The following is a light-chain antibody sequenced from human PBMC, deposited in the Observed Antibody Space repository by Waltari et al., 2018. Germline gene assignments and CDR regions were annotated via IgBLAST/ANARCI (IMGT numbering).Light chain of an antibody. Sequence: SSGLTQPPSVSVSTGQTATITCSGSKLGNTFASWYQQRPGQSPVLVIYQDKKRPSGIPERFSGSNSGYTATLTISGALPVDEADYYFLALDFSTEWTFGTGTRVTVL. V-gene: IGLV3-1*01. CDR3: LALDFSTEWT. CDR1: KLGNTF. J-gene: IGLJ1*01. CDR2: QDK.